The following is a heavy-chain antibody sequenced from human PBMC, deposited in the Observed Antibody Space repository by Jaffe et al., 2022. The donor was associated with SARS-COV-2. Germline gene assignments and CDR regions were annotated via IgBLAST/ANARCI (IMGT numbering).Heavy chain of an antibody. CDR2: IYYSGST. V-gene: IGHV4-39*01. D-gene: IGHD6-6*01. J-gene: IGHJ4*02. CDR3: ARQELGQDFDY. CDR1: GGSISSSSYY. Sequence: QLQLQESGPGLVKPSETLSLTCTVSGGSISSSSYYWGWIRQPPGKGLEWIGSIYYSGSTYYNPSLKSRVTISVDTSKNQFSLKLSSVTAADTAVYYCARQELGQDFDYWGQGTLVTVSS.